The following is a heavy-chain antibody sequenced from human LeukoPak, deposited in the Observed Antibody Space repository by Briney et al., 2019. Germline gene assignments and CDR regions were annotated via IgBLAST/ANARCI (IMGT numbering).Heavy chain of an antibody. V-gene: IGHV1-8*01. J-gene: IGHJ4*02. CDR3: ARGYYYDSSGYFGGIDY. CDR2: MNPNSGNT. Sequence: ASVKVSCKASGYTFTSYDINWVRQATGQGLEWMGWMNPNSGNTGYAQKCQGRVTMTRNTSISTAYMELSSLRSEDTAVYYCARGYYYDSSGYFGGIDYWGQGTLVTVSS. D-gene: IGHD3-22*01. CDR1: GYTFTSYD.